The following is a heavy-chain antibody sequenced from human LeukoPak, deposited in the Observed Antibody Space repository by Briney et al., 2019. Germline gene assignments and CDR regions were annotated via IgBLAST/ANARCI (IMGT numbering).Heavy chain of an antibody. V-gene: IGHV1-18*01. J-gene: IGHJ3*02. CDR1: GYTFTSYG. CDR2: ISGYNGNT. Sequence: ASMKVSCKASGYTFTSYGITWVRQAPGQGLEWMGWISGYNGNTNYAQKLQGRVTMTTDTSTSTAYMELRSLRSDDTAVYYCARDSYYYDSSGLDDAFDIWGQGTMVTVSS. CDR3: ARDSYYYDSSGLDDAFDI. D-gene: IGHD3-22*01.